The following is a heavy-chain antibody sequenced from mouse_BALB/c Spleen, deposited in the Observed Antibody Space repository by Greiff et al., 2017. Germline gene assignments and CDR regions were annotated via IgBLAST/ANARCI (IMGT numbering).Heavy chain of an antibody. V-gene: IGHV1-4*01. CDR3: AREATVVAPCFDD. CDR1: GYTFTSYT. CDR2: INPSSGYT. J-gene: IGHJ2*01. Sequence: VKLVESGAELARPGASVKMSCKASGYTFTSYTMHWVKQRPGQGLEWIGYINPSSGYTNYNQKFKDKATLTADKSSSTAYMQLSRLTSEDSAVYFCAREATVVAPCFDDWGQGTTLTVSS. D-gene: IGHD1-1*01.